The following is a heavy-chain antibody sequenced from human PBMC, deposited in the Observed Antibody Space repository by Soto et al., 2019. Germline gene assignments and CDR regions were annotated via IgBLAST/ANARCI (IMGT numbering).Heavy chain of an antibody. CDR2: ISPYTGNT. CDR1: GYIFVNYG. V-gene: IGHV1-18*01. Sequence: QVQLVQSGDEVKKPGASVKVSCKASGYIFVNYGIAWVLQAPGQGLEWMGWISPYTGNTHSASKVQGRLTMTTDTSTSTAYMDLGSLTSDDTAVYYCVMVDNYVTPTPQDVWGKGNTVTVSS. D-gene: IGHD3-16*01. J-gene: IGHJ6*04. CDR3: VMVDNYVTPTPQDV.